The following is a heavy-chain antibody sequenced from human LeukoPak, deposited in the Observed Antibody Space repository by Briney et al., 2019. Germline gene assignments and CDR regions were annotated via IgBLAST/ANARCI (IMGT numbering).Heavy chain of an antibody. CDR3: ARDQYSSSPRPIGAFDI. J-gene: IGHJ3*02. Sequence: ASVKVSCKASGYTFTSYAISWVRQAPGQGLEWMGGIIPIFGTANYAQKFQGRVTITTDESTSTAYMELSSLRSEDTAVYYCARDQYSSSPRPIGAFDIWGQGTMVTVSS. CDR1: GYTFTSYA. CDR2: IIPIFGTA. D-gene: IGHD6-6*01. V-gene: IGHV1-69*05.